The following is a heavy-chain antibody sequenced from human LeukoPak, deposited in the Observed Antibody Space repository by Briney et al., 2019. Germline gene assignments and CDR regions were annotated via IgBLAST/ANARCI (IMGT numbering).Heavy chain of an antibody. V-gene: IGHV5-51*01. CDR3: ARRGSGGYCSGGSCYLGHDY. J-gene: IGHJ4*02. CDR1: GSSFTSYW. Sequence: GESLKISCKGSGSSFTSYWIGWVRQMPGKGLEWMGIIYPGDSDTRYSPSFQGQVTISADKSISTAYLQWSSLKASDTAMYYCARRGSGGYCSGGSCYLGHDYWGQGTLVTVSS. D-gene: IGHD2-15*01. CDR2: IYPGDSDT.